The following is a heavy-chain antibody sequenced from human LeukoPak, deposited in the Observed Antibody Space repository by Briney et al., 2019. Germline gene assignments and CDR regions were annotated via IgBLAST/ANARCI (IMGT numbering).Heavy chain of an antibody. CDR1: GYSFTSYG. J-gene: IGHJ4*02. D-gene: IGHD3-16*01. CDR2: ISAYDGNT. CDR3: ARGGGRYTIISLDY. Sequence: ASVKVSCKASGYSFTSYGISWVRQAPGQGLEWMGWISAYDGNTNYAQKLQDRVTMTTDTSTNTAYMELRSLRSDDTAVYYCARGGGRYTIISLDYWGQGTLVTVSS. V-gene: IGHV1-18*01.